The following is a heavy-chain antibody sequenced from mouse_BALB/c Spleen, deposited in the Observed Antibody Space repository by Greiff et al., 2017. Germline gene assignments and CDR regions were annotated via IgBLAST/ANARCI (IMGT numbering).Heavy chain of an antibody. J-gene: IGHJ1*01. CDR3: ARSPYYRYDGVYFDV. CDR2: IWAGGST. D-gene: IGHD2-14*01. Sequence: QVQLKESGPGLVAPSQSLSITCTVSGFSLTSYGVHWVRQPPGKGLEWLGVIWAGGSTNYNSALMSRLSISKDNSKSQVFLKMNSLQTDDTAMYYCARSPYYRYDGVYFDVWGAGTTVTVSS. CDR1: GFSLTSYG. V-gene: IGHV2-9*02.